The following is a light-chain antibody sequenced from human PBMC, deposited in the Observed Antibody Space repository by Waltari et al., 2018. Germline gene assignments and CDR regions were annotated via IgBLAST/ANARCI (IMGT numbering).Light chain of an antibody. CDR3: KTGSHGTGV. V-gene: IGLV4-69*01. CDR2: VNSDGSH. Sequence: QLVLTQSPSASASLGASVKLTCTLRSGHSSNIIAWHQQHPEKGPRYLMKVNSDGSHGKGDELPDCLSGSSAGAGRYLTISSQYDEDEAYYCSKTGSHGTGVFGGGTKLTVL. CDR1: SGHSSNI. J-gene: IGLJ3*02.